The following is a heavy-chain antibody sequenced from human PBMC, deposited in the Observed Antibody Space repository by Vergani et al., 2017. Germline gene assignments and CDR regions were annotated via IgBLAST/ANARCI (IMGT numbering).Heavy chain of an antibody. CDR3: AGDYGYCSSTSCPNWFDP. CDR1: GYTFTGYY. V-gene: IGHV1-2*02. CDR2: INPNSGGT. Sequence: QVQLVQSGAEVKKPGASVKVSCKASGYTFTGYYMHWVRQAPGQGLEWVGWINPNSGGTNYAQQCQGRVHITRDTSIRTAYMELIRLTPDDPAVYYCAGDYGYCSSTSCPNWFDPWGQGTLVTVSS. J-gene: IGHJ5*02. D-gene: IGHD2-2*01.